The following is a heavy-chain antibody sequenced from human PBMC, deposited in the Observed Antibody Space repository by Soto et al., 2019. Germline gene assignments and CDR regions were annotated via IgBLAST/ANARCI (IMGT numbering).Heavy chain of an antibody. V-gene: IGHV3-30*18. CDR3: AKTPGGYPLYWYFDL. D-gene: IGHD5-12*01. CDR1: GFTFSSYG. CDR2: ISWDGTTQ. Sequence: QVQLVESGGGVVQPGRSLRLSCAASGFTFSSYGLHWVRQSPGKGLEWVAIISWDGTTQYYADSVKGRFTISRDNSNNTLYLQMNSLRAEDTAVYYCAKTPGGYPLYWYFDLWGRGTLVTVSS. J-gene: IGHJ2*01.